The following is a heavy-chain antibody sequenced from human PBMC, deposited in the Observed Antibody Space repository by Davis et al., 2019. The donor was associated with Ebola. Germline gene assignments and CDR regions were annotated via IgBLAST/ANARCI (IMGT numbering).Heavy chain of an antibody. D-gene: IGHD1-26*01. CDR3: ARPTILGGLGYFAC. CDR2: LNPNGGGT. Sequence: ASVKVSCKASGYAFSNYGLNWVRQAPGHGLEWMGWLNPNGGGTHYAQKFQGRVTMTGDTSISTAYMELSGLKSDDTAVYYCARPTILGGLGYFACWGQGTLVTVSS. CDR1: GYAFSNYG. V-gene: IGHV1-2*02. J-gene: IGHJ4*02.